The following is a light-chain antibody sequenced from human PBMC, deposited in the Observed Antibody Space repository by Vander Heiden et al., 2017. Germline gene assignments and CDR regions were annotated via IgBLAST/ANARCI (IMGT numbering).Light chain of an antibody. CDR2: TAS. CDR1: ESIGNY. V-gene: IGKV1-39*01. J-gene: IGKJ2*01. CDR3: QQCYSTLYT. Sequence: DSQRTQPPCSLSPCVGDRVTITCARTESIGNYLNWYQHKPGKAPKLLIHTASGLKSGVPSRFSGSGSGTDFTLTISSLQPEDFATYYCQQCYSTLYTFGQGTKLEIK.